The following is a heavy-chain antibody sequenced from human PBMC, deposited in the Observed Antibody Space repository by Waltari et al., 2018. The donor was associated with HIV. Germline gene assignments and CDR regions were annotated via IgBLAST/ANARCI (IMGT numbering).Heavy chain of an antibody. CDR2: ISGSGGST. V-gene: IGHV3-23*04. D-gene: IGHD3-22*01. J-gene: IGHJ4*02. CDR1: GFTFSSYA. Sequence: EVQLVESGGGLVQPGGSLRLSCAASGFTFSSYAMSWVRQAPGKGLEWVSAISGSGGSTYYADSVKGRFTISRDNSKNTLYLQMNSLRAEDTAVYYCAKDLTLRRGYDSSGEREGLVFDYWGQGTLVTVSS. CDR3: AKDLTLRRGYDSSGEREGLVFDY.